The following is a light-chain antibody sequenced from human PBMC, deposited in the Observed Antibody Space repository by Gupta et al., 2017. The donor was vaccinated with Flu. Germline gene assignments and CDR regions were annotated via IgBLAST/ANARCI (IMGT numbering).Light chain of an antibody. CDR3: LLSYSGALYF. Sequence: AVVTQEPSLTVSPGGTLTRTCGSSTGAVTSGHYPYWFQQKPGQAPRTLIYDTSNKHSWTPARFSGSLLGGKAALTLSGAQPEDEAEYYCLLSYSGALYFFGTGTKVTVL. CDR2: DTS. CDR1: TGAVTSGHY. J-gene: IGLJ1*01. V-gene: IGLV7-46*01.